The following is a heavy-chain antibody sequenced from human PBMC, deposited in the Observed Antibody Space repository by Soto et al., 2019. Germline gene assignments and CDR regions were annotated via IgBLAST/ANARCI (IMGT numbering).Heavy chain of an antibody. J-gene: IGHJ4*02. CDR3: ARMIFGRTGENYFDY. D-gene: IGHD3-3*01. V-gene: IGHV2-70*17. CDR2: IDWDDAK. CDR1: GFSLSTSRMS. Sequence: SGPTLVNPTQTLTLTCTFSGFSLSTSRMSVAWIRQPPGKALEWLARIDWDDAKFFNTSLKTRLTVSKDTSKNQVVLALTNMDPVDSGTYYCARMIFGRTGENYFDYWGQAILVTVSS.